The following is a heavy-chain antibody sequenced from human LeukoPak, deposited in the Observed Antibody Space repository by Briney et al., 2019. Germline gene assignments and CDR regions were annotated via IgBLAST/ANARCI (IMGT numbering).Heavy chain of an antibody. J-gene: IGHJ5*02. CDR1: GFRFSDFT. V-gene: IGHV3-23*01. D-gene: IGHD3-16*01. CDR3: GKEGGA. CDR2: IGGRGGST. Sequence: PGGSLRLSCSASGFRFSDFTMTWVRQAPGKGPERVSAIGGRGGSTYYADSVGGRFTISRDNSKDMVYLQMNSLKVEDTATYYCGKEGGAWGQGTKVTVSS.